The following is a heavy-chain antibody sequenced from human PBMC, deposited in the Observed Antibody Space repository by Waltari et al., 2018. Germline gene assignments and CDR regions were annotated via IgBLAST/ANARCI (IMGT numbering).Heavy chain of an antibody. J-gene: IGHJ4*02. CDR3: ARENRQWLAPEPYYFDY. V-gene: IGHV3-30*10. CDR2: LSYDGSNK. Sequence: QVQLVESGGGVVQPGRSLRLSCGASGFVFSTYALRWVRQAPGKGLEWVAVLSYDGSNKYYTDSLKGRFTISRDNSKNTMYLQMDSLRTDDTAVYYCARENRQWLAPEPYYFDYWGRGTLVTVTS. D-gene: IGHD6-19*01. CDR1: GFVFSTYA.